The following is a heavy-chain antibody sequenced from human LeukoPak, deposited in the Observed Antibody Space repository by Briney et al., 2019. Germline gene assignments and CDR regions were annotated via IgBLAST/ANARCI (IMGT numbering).Heavy chain of an antibody. CDR2: IYYSGGT. J-gene: IGHJ3*02. V-gene: IGHV4-59*01. CDR1: GGSISGYY. D-gene: IGHD1-14*01. Sequence: SETLSLACTVSGGSISGYYCSWIRQPPGKRLEWIGYIYYSGGTNYNPSLKSRVTMSVDTSKNQFSLRLSSVTAADTAVYYCARDRNPMSAFDIWGQGTMVTVSS. CDR3: ARDRNPMSAFDI.